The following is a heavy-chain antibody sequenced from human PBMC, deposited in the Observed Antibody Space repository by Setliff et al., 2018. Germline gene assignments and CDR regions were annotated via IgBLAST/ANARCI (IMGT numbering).Heavy chain of an antibody. V-gene: IGHV1-18*01. J-gene: IGHJ3*01. CDR1: GYILNSYG. CDR2: ISSYNDIT. D-gene: IGHD2-15*01. CDR3: AISTLSICSGGSCPNVFDV. Sequence: ASVKVSCKASGYILNSYGISWVRQAPGQGLEWMGWISSYNDITNYAQRFQGRVTLTTDMSTSAAYMELRSLGSDDTAVYYCAISTLSICSGGSCPNVFDVWGPGTLVTVSS.